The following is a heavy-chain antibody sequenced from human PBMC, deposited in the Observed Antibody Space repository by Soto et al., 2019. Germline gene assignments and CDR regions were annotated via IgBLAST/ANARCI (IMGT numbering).Heavy chain of an antibody. CDR1: GGSFSGYY. CDR2: INHSGST. D-gene: IGHD2-15*01. CDR3: ARSRQLLVAMIPQPPELFDY. Sequence: SETLSLTCAVYGGSFSGYYWSWIRQPPGKGLEWIGEINHSGSTNYNPSLKSRVTISVDTSKNQFSLKLSSVTAADTAVYYCARSRQLLVAMIPQPPELFDYRGKRILVTVFS. J-gene: IGHJ4*02. V-gene: IGHV4-34*01.